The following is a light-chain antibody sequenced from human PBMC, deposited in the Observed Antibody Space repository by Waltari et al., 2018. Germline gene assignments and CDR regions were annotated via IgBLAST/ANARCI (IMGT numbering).Light chain of an antibody. Sequence: IVLTQSPGTLSLSPGERATPSCTASQSVGRSLALYQQRPGRAPRLLIYDASNKATGIPGRFSGRGVGTDFSLTSSRLEPEVFAVYYWQKNDRLPATFGQGTKVEIK. V-gene: IGKV3-20*01. CDR3: QKNDRLPAT. J-gene: IGKJ1*01. CDR2: DAS. CDR1: QSVGRS.